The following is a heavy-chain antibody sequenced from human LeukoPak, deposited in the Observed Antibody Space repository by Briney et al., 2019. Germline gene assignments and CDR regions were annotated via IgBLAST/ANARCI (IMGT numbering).Heavy chain of an antibody. CDR3: ATMKYYYGSGSYLFDY. CDR1: GGSISSYY. CDR2: IYTSGST. J-gene: IGHJ4*02. V-gene: IGHV4-4*07. Sequence: SETLSLTCTVSGGSISSYYWSWIRQPAGKGLEWIGRIYTSGSTNYNPSLKSRVTISVDTSKNQFSLKLSSVTAADTAVYYCATMKYYYGSGSYLFDYWGQGTLVTVSS. D-gene: IGHD3-10*01.